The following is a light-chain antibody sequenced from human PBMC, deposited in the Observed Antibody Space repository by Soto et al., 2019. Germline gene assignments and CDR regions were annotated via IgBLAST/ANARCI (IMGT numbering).Light chain of an antibody. J-gene: IGKJ5*01. CDR1: QSVSNNY. CDR3: QQRSNWPIT. V-gene: IGKV3-11*01. Sequence: EIVLTQSPGTLSLSPGDRATLACRASQSVSNNYVAWYQQKPGQAPRLLIFRASNKATGVPARFSGSGSGTDFTLTISSLEPEDFAVYYCQQRSNWPITFGQGTRLEIK. CDR2: RAS.